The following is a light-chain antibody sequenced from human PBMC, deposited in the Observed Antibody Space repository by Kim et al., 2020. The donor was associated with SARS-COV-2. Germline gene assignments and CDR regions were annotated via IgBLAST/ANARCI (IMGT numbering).Light chain of an antibody. CDR1: QSMLYSSNNKNY. Sequence: RATINCKSSQSMLYSSNNKNYLAWYQQKPGQPPKLLIYWASTRESGVPDRFSGSGSGTDFALTISGLQAEDVAVYYCQQYYSIPCSFGQGTKLEI. CDR2: WAS. J-gene: IGKJ2*04. V-gene: IGKV4-1*01. CDR3: QQYYSIPCS.